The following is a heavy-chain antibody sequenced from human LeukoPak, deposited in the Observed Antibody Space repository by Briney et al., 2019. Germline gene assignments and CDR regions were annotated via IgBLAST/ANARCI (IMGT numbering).Heavy chain of an antibody. CDR2: IHGSGETT. CDR1: ALRFSSFA. D-gene: IGHD3-16*02. CDR3: ARDMITFGGVIVMGPDY. V-gene: IGHV3-23*01. Sequence: GGSLRLSCAASALRFSSFAMTWVRQVPGKGLEWVSGIHGSGETTYYADSVKGRFTISRDNSKNTLYLQMNSLRAEDTAVYYCARDMITFGGVIVMGPDYWGQGTLVTVSS. J-gene: IGHJ4*02.